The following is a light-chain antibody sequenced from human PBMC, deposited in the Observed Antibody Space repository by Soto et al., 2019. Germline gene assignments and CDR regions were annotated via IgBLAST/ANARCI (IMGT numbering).Light chain of an antibody. Sequence: DNQMTQSPSSLSASVGDRVTITCRASQSISSYLNWYQQKPGKAPKLLIYAASSLQSGVPSRFSGSGSGTDFTLTISSLQPEDFATYYCQQSYSTPITFGQGTRLEIK. V-gene: IGKV1-39*01. CDR1: QSISSY. CDR3: QQSYSTPIT. J-gene: IGKJ5*01. CDR2: AAS.